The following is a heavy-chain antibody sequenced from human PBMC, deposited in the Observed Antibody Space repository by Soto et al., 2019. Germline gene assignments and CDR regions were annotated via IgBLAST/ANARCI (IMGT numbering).Heavy chain of an antibody. Sequence: TSETLSLTCTASGGSISRSNWSWIRQSPEKGLEWIGYIYYSGSTNYNPSLKSRVTISVDTSKNQFSLKLSSVTAADTAVYYCARNNGRENYYDSSGYWYYFDYWGQGTLVTVS. CDR2: IYYSGST. CDR3: ARNNGRENYYDSSGYWYYFDY. CDR1: GGSISRSN. V-gene: IGHV4-59*01. D-gene: IGHD3-22*01. J-gene: IGHJ4*02.